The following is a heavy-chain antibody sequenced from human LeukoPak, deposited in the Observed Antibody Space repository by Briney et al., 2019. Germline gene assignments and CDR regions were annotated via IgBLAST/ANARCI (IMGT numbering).Heavy chain of an antibody. CDR3: ARGADFWSSPFDY. CDR1: GFTVSSYY. D-gene: IGHD3-3*01. CDR2: IYSGGKT. Sequence: GGSLRLSCAASGFTVSSYYMIWVRQAPGKGLEWVSIIYSGGKTYYADSVKGRFTISRDNSKNTLYLQMNSLRAEDTAVYFCARGADFWSSPFDYWGQGTLVTVSS. J-gene: IGHJ4*02. V-gene: IGHV3-53*01.